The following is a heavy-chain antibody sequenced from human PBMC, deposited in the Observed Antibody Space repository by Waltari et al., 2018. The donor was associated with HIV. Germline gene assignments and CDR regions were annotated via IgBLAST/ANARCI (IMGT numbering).Heavy chain of an antibody. CDR1: GYTFTGYD. D-gene: IGHD3-3*01. Sequence: QVQLVQSGTEVKKPGASVKVSCKASGYTFTGYDMNWVRQATGQGLEWMGWRNPEIGNTAYAHKFQGRVTMTRNTSIRTAYIELTSLRSEDTAVYYCARGPPNDLWPPQTRHMDVWGQGTTVTVSS. CDR2: RNPEIGNT. CDR3: ARGPPNDLWPPQTRHMDV. V-gene: IGHV1-8*01. J-gene: IGHJ6*02.